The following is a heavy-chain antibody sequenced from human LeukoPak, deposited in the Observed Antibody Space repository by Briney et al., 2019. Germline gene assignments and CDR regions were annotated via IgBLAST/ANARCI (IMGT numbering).Heavy chain of an antibody. V-gene: IGHV3-30*18. CDR1: GFSFSSYG. CDR2: ISYDGSNK. CDR3: AKDRDIVVVPAAIRQGLDY. J-gene: IGHJ4*02. D-gene: IGHD2-2*01. Sequence: GGSLRLSCAASGFSFSSYGMHWVRQAPGKGLEWVALISYDGSNKYYADSVKGRFTISRDNSKNTLYLQMNSLRAKDTAVHYCAKDRDIVVVPAAIRQGLDYWGQGTLVTVSS.